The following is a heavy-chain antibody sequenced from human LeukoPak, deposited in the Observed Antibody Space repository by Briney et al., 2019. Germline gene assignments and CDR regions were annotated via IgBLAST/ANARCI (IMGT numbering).Heavy chain of an antibody. Sequence: GGSLRLSCAASGFTFSSNAMSWVRQAPGKGLEWVSAISGSGGSTYYADSVKGRFTISRDNSKNTLYLQMNSLKTEDTAVYYCTTDPRNGYYFDYWGQGTLATVSS. J-gene: IGHJ4*02. CDR2: ISGSGGST. CDR1: GFTFSSNA. CDR3: TTDPRNGYYFDY. V-gene: IGHV3-23*01. D-gene: IGHD1-1*01.